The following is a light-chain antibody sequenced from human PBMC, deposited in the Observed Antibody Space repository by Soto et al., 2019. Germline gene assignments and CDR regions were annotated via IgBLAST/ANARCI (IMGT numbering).Light chain of an antibody. CDR2: WAS. CDR1: QSVLYSPNNNNY. Sequence: VMTQSPDSLAVSLGERATINCKSSQSVLYSPNNNNYLSWYQQKPGQPPKLLIYWASTRESGVPDRFSGSGSGTDVTLTISSLQAEDVAVYYCHQYINAPWTFGQGTKVEIK. V-gene: IGKV4-1*01. CDR3: HQYINAPWT. J-gene: IGKJ1*01.